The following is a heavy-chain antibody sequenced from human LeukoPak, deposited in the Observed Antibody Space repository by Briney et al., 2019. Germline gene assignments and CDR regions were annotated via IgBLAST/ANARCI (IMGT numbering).Heavy chain of an antibody. CDR1: GYTFTSYG. V-gene: IGHV1-18*01. D-gene: IGHD3-3*01. CDR3: ARDVATYDFWSGRKNFDY. CDR2: ISAYNGDT. Sequence: RASVKVSCKASGYTFTSYGISWVRQAPGQGLEWMGWISAYNGDTNYAQKLQGRVTMTTDTSTSTAYMELRSLRSDDTAVYYCARDVATYDFWSGRKNFDYWGLGTLVTVSS. J-gene: IGHJ4*02.